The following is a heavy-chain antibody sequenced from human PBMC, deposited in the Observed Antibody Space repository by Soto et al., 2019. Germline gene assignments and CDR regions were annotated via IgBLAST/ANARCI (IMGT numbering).Heavy chain of an antibody. V-gene: IGHV3-30-3*01. Sequence: QVQLVESGGGVVQPGRSLRLSCAASGFTFTYYAMYWVRQAPGRGLEWVAVISYDRSNKYYADSVKGRFTISRDNSKNTLYLQMNSLRPEDTAGCYCERGTMDGSGSWVEGDYYGLDVWGQGTTVTVSS. CDR2: ISYDRSNK. D-gene: IGHD3-10*01. CDR1: GFTFTYYA. J-gene: IGHJ6*02. CDR3: ERGTMDGSGSWVEGDYYGLDV.